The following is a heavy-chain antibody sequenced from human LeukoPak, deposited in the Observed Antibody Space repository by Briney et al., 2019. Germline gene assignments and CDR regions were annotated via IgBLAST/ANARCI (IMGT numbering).Heavy chain of an antibody. J-gene: IGHJ3*02. CDR3: ARNLVGALPRSGAFDI. D-gene: IGHD1-26*01. CDR2: ISAYNGNT. Sequence: RAASVKVSCKASGYTFTSYGISWVRQAPGQGLEWMGWISAYNGNTNYAQKLQGRVTMTTDTSTSTAYMELRSLRSDDTAVYYCARNLVGALPRSGAFDIWGQGTMVTVSS. V-gene: IGHV1-18*01. CDR1: GYTFTSYG.